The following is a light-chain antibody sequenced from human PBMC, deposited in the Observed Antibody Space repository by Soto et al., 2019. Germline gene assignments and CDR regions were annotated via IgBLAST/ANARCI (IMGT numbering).Light chain of an antibody. CDR3: QYYDNWRLS. CDR2: GAS. J-gene: IGKJ4*01. Sequence: EIVMTQSPATLSVSPWDRATLSCRASQSVSSIAWYQQKPGQPPRLLIYGASRRATNIPARFSGGGSDTEFTLTISTLQSEDFAVYYCQYYDNWRLSFGGGTTVEIK. CDR1: QSVSS. V-gene: IGKV3-15*01.